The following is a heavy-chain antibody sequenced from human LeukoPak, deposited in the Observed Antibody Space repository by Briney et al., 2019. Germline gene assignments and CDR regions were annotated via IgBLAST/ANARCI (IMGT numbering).Heavy chain of an antibody. CDR3: AKEDIVVVPAGLDY. D-gene: IGHD2-2*01. Sequence: GGSLRLSCAASGFTFSSYGTHWVRQAPGKGLEWVAVIWYDGSNKYYADSVKGRFTISRDNSKNTLYLQMNSLRAEDTAVYYCAKEDIVVVPAGLDYWGQGTLVTVSS. CDR1: GFTFSSYG. CDR2: IWYDGSNK. J-gene: IGHJ4*02. V-gene: IGHV3-33*06.